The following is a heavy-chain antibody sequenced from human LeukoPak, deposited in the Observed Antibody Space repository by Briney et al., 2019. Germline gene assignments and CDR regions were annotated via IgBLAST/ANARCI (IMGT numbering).Heavy chain of an antibody. CDR1: GFTFRTYS. J-gene: IGHJ4*02. Sequence: PGGSLRLSYAASGFTFRTYSMSWVRQAPGKGLEWVSSFGSSTTNYVYYGDSVRGRLTISRDNAKNSLYLQMNSLSAEDTAVYYCAREIASGWYNYFDYWGQGTLVTVSS. D-gene: IGHD6-19*01. CDR2: FGSSTTNYV. V-gene: IGHV3-21*01. CDR3: AREIASGWYNYFDY.